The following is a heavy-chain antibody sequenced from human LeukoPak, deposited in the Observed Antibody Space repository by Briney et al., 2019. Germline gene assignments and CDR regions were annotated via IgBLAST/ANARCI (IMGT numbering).Heavy chain of an antibody. D-gene: IGHD5-18*01. CDR1: GFTFNIYA. V-gene: IGHV3-23*01. CDR3: AKDHMSSPVTYGYSFDS. CDR2: ISGSGVST. Sequence: GGSLRLSCAASGFTFNIYAMNWVRQAPGKGLEWVAAISGSGVSTKDADSVKGRFTISRDNSKNTLYLQMSSLRAEDTAVYYCAKDHMSSPVTYGYSFDSWGQGTLVTVSS. J-gene: IGHJ4*02.